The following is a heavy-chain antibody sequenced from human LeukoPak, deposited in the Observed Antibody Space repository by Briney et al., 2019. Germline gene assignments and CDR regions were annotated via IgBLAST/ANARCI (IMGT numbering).Heavy chain of an antibody. CDR1: GGSISSSSYY. J-gene: IGHJ4*02. V-gene: IGHV4-39*01. D-gene: IGHD3-9*01. Sequence: TSETLSLTCTVSGGSISSSSYYWGWIRQPPGKGLEWIGSIYYSGSTYYNPSLKSRVTISVDTSKNQFSLKLSSVTAADTAVYYCARTDLYYDILTGYPAGLDYWGQGTLVTVSS. CDR2: IYYSGST. CDR3: ARTDLYYDILTGYPAGLDY.